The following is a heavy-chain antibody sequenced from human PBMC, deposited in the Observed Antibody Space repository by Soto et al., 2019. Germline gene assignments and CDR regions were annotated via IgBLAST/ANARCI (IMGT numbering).Heavy chain of an antibody. V-gene: IGHV4-30-4*01. CDR2: ICFSGSA. Sequence: QVQLQESGPGLVKPSQTLALTCTVSGGSISSGDFYWSWIRQPPGKGLEWIGYICFSGSADYNPSSKSRVAMYVDTSKTQFSLKLTSVTAADTAVYFCARKHPPSVWHGMDVWGQGTTVTVSS. CDR1: GGSISSGDFY. CDR3: ARKHPPSVWHGMDV. J-gene: IGHJ6*02. D-gene: IGHD3-16*01.